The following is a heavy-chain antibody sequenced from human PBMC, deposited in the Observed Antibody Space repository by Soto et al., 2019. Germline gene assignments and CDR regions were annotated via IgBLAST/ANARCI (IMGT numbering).Heavy chain of an antibody. CDR1: GYTFTGYY. Sequence: ASVEVSCKASGYTFTGYYMHWVRQAPGQGLEWMGWINPNSGGTNYAQKFQGRGTMTRDTSISTAYMELSRLRSDDTAVYYCATTLTTIVVVISPLDHGGQGTLVTVSS. J-gene: IGHJ4*02. D-gene: IGHD3-22*01. CDR3: ATTLTTIVVVISPLDH. V-gene: IGHV1-2*02. CDR2: INPNSGGT.